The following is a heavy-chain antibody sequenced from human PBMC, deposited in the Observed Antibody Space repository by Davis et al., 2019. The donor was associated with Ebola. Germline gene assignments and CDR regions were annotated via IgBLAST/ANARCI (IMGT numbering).Heavy chain of an antibody. J-gene: IGHJ4*02. CDR1: GFTFNRVA. D-gene: IGHD3-10*01. CDR3: ARGARFANDY. V-gene: IGHV3-23*01. CDR2: ISGSGGDP. Sequence: GESLKISCAASGFTFNRVAMSWVRLTPGKGLEWVSRISGSGGDPHYADSVKGRFTISRDNAKNTLYLQMNSLRAEDTAVYYCARGARFANDYWGQGTLVTVSS.